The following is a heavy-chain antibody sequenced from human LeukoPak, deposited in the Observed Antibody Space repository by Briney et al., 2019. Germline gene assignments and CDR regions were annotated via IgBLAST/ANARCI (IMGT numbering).Heavy chain of an antibody. CDR1: GFTFSTYS. J-gene: IGHJ4*02. V-gene: IGHV3-21*06. CDR3: ARGPWGSSSF. CDR2: ISSSSDYI. D-gene: IGHD6-6*01. Sequence: PGGSLRLSCAAPGFTFSTYSMKWVRQAPGKGLEWVSSISSSSDYIHYADSLKGRFTISRDNAKNSLYLQMNSLRAEDTAVYYCARGPWGSSSFWGQGTLVTVSS.